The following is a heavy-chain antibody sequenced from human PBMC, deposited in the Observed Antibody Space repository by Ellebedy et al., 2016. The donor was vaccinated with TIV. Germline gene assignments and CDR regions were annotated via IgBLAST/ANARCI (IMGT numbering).Heavy chain of an antibody. CDR2: INPDNGVT. CDR3: VRDLTNPVTGDY. Sequence: AASVKVSCKTSGYSFTGYYIHWVRQAPGQGPEWVGWINPDNGVTVYEQKLQGRVTITGVTSISTVYMELSSLRSDDTAIYYCVRDLTNPVTGDYWGQGTLVFVSS. D-gene: IGHD4-11*01. V-gene: IGHV1-2*02. J-gene: IGHJ4*02. CDR1: GYSFTGYY.